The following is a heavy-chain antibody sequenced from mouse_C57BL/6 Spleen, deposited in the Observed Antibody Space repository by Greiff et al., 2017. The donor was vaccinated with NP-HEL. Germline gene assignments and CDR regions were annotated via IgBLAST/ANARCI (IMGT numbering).Heavy chain of an antibody. V-gene: IGHV1-81*01. D-gene: IGHD1-1*01. CDR2: IYPRSGNT. J-gene: IGHJ4*01. CDR3: ARRVATSYYAIDY. Sequence: VKLQESGAELARPGASVKLSCKASGYTFTSYGISWVKQRTGQGLEWIGEIYPRSGNTYYNEKFKGKATLTADKSSSTAYMELRSLTSEDSAVYFCARRVATSYYAIDYWGQGTSVTVSS. CDR1: GYTFTSYG.